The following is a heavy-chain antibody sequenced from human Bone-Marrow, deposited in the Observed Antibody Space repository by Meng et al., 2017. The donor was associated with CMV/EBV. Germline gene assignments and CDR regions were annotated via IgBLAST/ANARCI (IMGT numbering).Heavy chain of an antibody. D-gene: IGHD4-11*01. CDR1: GYTFTSYG. CDR3: ARVAYSTLDY. V-gene: IGHV1-18*01. CDR2: ISAYNGNT. J-gene: IGHJ4*02. Sequence: QVQRVQCVAEVKKAGSSGKVSCKASGYTFTSYGISWVRQAPGQGLEWMGWISAYNGNTNYAQKLQGRVTMTTDTSTSTAYMELRSLRSDDTAVYYCARVAYSTLDYWGQGTLVTVSS.